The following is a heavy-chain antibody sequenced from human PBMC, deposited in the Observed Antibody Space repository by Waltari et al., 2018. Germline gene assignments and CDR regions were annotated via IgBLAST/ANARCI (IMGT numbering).Heavy chain of an antibody. D-gene: IGHD1-26*01. Sequence: QVQLQESGPGLVKPAETLSLTCRVSGDSISGYYWSWVRQAAGKGPEWIGRIDSDGTTNLNPALRSRVTMSVDTSKNHFFLRLNSVTAADTAVYYCARDIGPAGRGSYWDTFDIWGQGTTVTVSS. CDR1: GDSISGYY. J-gene: IGHJ3*02. V-gene: IGHV4-4*07. CDR2: IDSDGTT. CDR3: ARDIGPAGRGSYWDTFDI.